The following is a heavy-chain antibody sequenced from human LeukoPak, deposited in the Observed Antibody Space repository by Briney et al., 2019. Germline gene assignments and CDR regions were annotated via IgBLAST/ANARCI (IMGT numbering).Heavy chain of an antibody. J-gene: IGHJ6*03. V-gene: IGHV3-30*02. Sequence: GGSLRLSCAASGFTFSSYGMHWVRQAPGKGLEWVAFIRYDGSNKYYADSVKGRFTISRDNSKNTLYLQMNSLRAEDTAVYYCAKIPLADYYYMDVWGKGTTVTVSS. D-gene: IGHD6-19*01. CDR1: GFTFSSYG. CDR2: IRYDGSNK. CDR3: AKIPLADYYYMDV.